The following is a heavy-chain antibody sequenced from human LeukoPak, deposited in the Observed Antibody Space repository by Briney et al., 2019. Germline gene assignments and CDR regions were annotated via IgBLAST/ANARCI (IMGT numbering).Heavy chain of an antibody. Sequence: SETLSLTCAVSGGSISSSNWWSWVRQPPGKGLEWIGEINHSGSTNYNPSLKSRVTISVDTSKNQFSLKLSSVTAADTAVYYCARGRHSYGLSWFDPWGQGTLVTVSS. J-gene: IGHJ5*02. CDR3: ARGRHSYGLSWFDP. D-gene: IGHD5-18*01. CDR2: INHSGST. V-gene: IGHV4-4*02. CDR1: GGSISSSNW.